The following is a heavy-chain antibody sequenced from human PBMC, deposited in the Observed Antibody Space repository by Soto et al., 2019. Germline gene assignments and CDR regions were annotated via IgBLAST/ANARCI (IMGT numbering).Heavy chain of an antibody. D-gene: IGHD2-21*02. CDR1: GFTFDDYA. CDR2: ISWNSGSI. J-gene: IGHJ4*02. V-gene: IGHV3-9*01. CDR3: AKDRLVVVTAPDY. Sequence: EVQLVESGGGLVQPGRSLRLSCAASGFTFDDYAMHWVRQAPGKGLEWVSGISWNSGSIGYADSVKGRFTISRDNAKNSRYLQMNSLRAEDTALYYCAKDRLVVVTAPDYWGQGTLVTVSS.